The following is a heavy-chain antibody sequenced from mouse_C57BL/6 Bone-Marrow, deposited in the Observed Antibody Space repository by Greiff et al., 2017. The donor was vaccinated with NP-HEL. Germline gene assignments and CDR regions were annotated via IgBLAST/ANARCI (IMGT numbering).Heavy chain of an antibody. J-gene: IGHJ4*01. Sequence: QVQLKESGAELARPGASVKLSCKASGYTFTSYGISWVKQRTGQGLEWIGEIYPRSGNTYYNEKFKGKATLTADKSSSTAYMELRSLTSEDSAVYFCARPPYYYGSSYALRYWGQGTSVTVSS. D-gene: IGHD1-1*01. CDR1: GYTFTSYG. CDR3: ARPPYYYGSSYALRY. V-gene: IGHV1-81*01. CDR2: IYPRSGNT.